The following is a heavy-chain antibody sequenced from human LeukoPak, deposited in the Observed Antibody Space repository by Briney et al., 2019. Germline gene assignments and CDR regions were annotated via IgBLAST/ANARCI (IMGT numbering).Heavy chain of an antibody. D-gene: IGHD1-14*01. J-gene: IGHJ3*02. Sequence: PGASLKISCKGSGYSFTSYWVAWVRQMPGKGLEWMGIIYPRDSDTRYSPSFQGQVTISADKSINTAYLQWSGLKASDTAVYYCARHVTTASAARGFDIWGQGTMVTVSP. CDR2: IYPRDSDT. V-gene: IGHV5-51*01. CDR1: GYSFTSYW. CDR3: ARHVTTASAARGFDI.